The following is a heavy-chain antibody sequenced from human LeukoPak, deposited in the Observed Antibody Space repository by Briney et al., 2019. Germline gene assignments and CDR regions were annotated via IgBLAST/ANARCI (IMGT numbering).Heavy chain of an antibody. D-gene: IGHD4-17*01. J-gene: IGHJ4*02. CDR3: ARGEDGTGDYRPTYFDS. V-gene: IGHV4-34*01. CDR2: INHGGGT. Sequence: PSETLSLTCAVYGGSFSDYFWNWIRQPPGKGLEWIGEINHGGGTRYNPSLKSRATISVDTSKKQFSLNLTSVTAADMAVYYCARGEDGTGDYRPTYFDSWGQGTLVTVSS. CDR1: GGSFSDYF.